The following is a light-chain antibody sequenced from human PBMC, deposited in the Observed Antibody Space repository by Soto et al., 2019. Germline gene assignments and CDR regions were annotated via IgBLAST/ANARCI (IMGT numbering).Light chain of an antibody. CDR3: QHYGHPQWT. Sequence: EIVLTQSPVTLSLSPGERATLSCRASQSVRTYLAWYQVKPGQAPRLLIYDASRRASGVPARFSGSGSGTDFTLTISSLEPEDFAVYYCQHYGHPQWTFGQGTKVEI. CDR2: DAS. J-gene: IGKJ1*01. V-gene: IGKV3-11*01. CDR1: QSVRTY.